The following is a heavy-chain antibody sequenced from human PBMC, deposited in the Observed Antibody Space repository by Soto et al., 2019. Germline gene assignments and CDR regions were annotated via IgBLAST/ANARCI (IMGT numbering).Heavy chain of an antibody. Sequence: PGGSLRLSCAASGFTFSDYYMSWMRQAPGKGLEWVSYMSRSGSTIYYADSVKGRFTISRDNGKNSLYLQMNSLRAEDTAVYYCARDVSSSTCPLFDYWGQGTLVTVSS. CDR1: GFTFSDYY. V-gene: IGHV3-11*01. CDR2: MSRSGSTI. J-gene: IGHJ4*02. D-gene: IGHD2-2*01. CDR3: ARDVSSSTCPLFDY.